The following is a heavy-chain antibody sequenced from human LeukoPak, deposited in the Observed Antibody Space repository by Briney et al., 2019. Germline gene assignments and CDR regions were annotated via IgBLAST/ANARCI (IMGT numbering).Heavy chain of an antibody. J-gene: IGHJ2*01. CDR2: ISAYSLNT. V-gene: IGHV1-18*04. D-gene: IGHD4-17*01. CDR3: ARARGDLNSNWYFDL. Sequence: ASVKVSCKASGYTFTGYYMHWVRQAPGQGLEGMGWISAYSLNTNYAQNFQGRVTVTTDTSTSTAYMELRSLRSDDTAVYYCARARGDLNSNWYFDLWGRGTLVTVSS. CDR1: GYTFTGYY.